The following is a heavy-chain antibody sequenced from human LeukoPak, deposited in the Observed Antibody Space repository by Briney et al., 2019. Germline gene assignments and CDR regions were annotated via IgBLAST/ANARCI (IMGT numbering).Heavy chain of an antibody. V-gene: IGHV4-34*01. D-gene: IGHD5-18*01. Sequence: SETLSLTCAVYGGSFSGYYWSWIRQPPGKGLEWIEEISHSGSTNYNPSLKSRVTISVDTSKNQFSLKLSSVTAADTAVYYCARVGWIQLWFLDYWGQGTLVTVSS. J-gene: IGHJ4*02. CDR1: GGSFSGYY. CDR2: ISHSGST. CDR3: ARVGWIQLWFLDY.